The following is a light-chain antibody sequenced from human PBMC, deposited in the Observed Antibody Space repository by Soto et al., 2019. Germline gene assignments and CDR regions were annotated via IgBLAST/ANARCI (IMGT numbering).Light chain of an antibody. CDR3: QQYDSSSPRLI. V-gene: IGKV3-20*01. CDR1: QSVSDSS. Sequence: EIVLTQSPATLSLSPGERTTLSCRASQSVSDSSLAWYQQKPGQAPSLLIYGAYSRATGIPDRFSGSGSGTDFTLTISRLEPEDFAVYYCQQYDSSSPRLIFGGGTKVEIK. CDR2: GAY. J-gene: IGKJ4*01.